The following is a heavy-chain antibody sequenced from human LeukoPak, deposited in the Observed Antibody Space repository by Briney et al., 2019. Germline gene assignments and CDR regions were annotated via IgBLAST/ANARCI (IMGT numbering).Heavy chain of an antibody. CDR2: IYYSGTT. CDR3: ARDSVYYGSGFDY. Sequence: SETLSLTCTVSGGSISTYYWNWIRQPPGKGLEWIGYIYYSGTTNYNPSLKSRVSMSVDTSKNQFSLKLSSVTAADTAVYYCARDSVYYGSGFDYWGQGTLVTVSS. J-gene: IGHJ4*02. D-gene: IGHD3-10*01. CDR1: GGSISTYY. V-gene: IGHV4-59*01.